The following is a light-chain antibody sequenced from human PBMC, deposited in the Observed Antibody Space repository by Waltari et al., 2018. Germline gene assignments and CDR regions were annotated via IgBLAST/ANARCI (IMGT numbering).Light chain of an antibody. CDR3: QQYNSHPWT. CDR1: QNIGSW. V-gene: IGKV1-5*03. J-gene: IGKJ1*01. Sequence: DIQMTQSPSTLSASVGDKVTITCRASQNIGSWLAWYQQKPGKAPKLLIYTASTLQSGVPSRCSGSGSGTEFTVTISSLLPDDFATYYCQQYNSHPWTFGQGTKVEIK. CDR2: TAS.